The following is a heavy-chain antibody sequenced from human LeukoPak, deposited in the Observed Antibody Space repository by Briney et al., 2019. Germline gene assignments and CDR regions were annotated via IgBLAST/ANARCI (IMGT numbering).Heavy chain of an antibody. CDR3: VKSGGYGLIDY. J-gene: IGHJ4*02. D-gene: IGHD1-26*01. V-gene: IGHV4-39*01. CDR2: IYYSGST. Sequence: SETLSLTCAVSGVSISGSYCYWGWIRQPPGKGLEWIGNIYYSGSTYYNASLQSRVTISIDTSKNQFSLRLNSVTAADTAMYFCVKSGGYGLIDYWGQGTLVTVSS. CDR1: GVSISGSYCY.